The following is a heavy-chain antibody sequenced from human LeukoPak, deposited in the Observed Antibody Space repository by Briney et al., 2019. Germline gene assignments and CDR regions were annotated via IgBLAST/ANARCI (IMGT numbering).Heavy chain of an antibody. Sequence: ASVKVSCKASGYTFTSYAMNWVRQAPGQGLEWMGWISAYNGNTNYAQKLQGRVTMTTDTSTSTAYMELRSLRSDDTAVYYCARDSSSWLVNWFDPWGQGTLVTVSS. V-gene: IGHV1-18*01. CDR3: ARDSSSWLVNWFDP. D-gene: IGHD6-13*01. J-gene: IGHJ5*02. CDR1: GYTFTSYA. CDR2: ISAYNGNT.